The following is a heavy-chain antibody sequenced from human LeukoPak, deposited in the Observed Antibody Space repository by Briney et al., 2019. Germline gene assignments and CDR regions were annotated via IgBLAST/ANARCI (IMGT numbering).Heavy chain of an antibody. CDR1: GFTFSSYG. CDR2: IWYDGSNK. V-gene: IGHV3-33*01. CDR3: ARDYDFWSGYYLLDY. J-gene: IGHJ4*02. Sequence: GGSLRLSCAASGFTFSSYGMHWVRQAPGKGLEWVAVIWYDGSNKYYADSVKGRFTISRDNSKNTLYLQMNSLRAEDTAVYCCARDYDFWSGYYLLDYWGQGTLVTVSS. D-gene: IGHD3-3*01.